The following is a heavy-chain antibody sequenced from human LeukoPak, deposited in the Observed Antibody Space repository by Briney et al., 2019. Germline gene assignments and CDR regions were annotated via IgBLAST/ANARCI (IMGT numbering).Heavy chain of an antibody. D-gene: IGHD3-22*01. CDR1: GYTFSSYW. V-gene: IGHV3-74*01. CDR2: INSDGSST. CDR3: ARESGSGYYRFDY. Sequence: PGGSLRLSCAASGYTFSSYWMHWVRQAPGKGLVWVSRINSDGSSTSYADSVKGRFTISRDNAKNTLYLQMNSLRAEDTAVYYCARESGSGYYRFDYWGQGTLVTVSS. J-gene: IGHJ4*02.